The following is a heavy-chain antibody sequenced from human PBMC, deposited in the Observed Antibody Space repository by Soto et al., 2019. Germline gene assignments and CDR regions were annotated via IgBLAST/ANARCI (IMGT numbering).Heavy chain of an antibody. CDR1: GFNFTNHW. D-gene: IGHD2-21*02. CDR3: ARVSGDWPLNWFDP. J-gene: IGHJ5*02. CDR2: ITSDGKSK. Sequence: VHLVESGGGLVQPGGSLRLSCAASGFNFTNHWMHWVRQAPGKGLVWVSRITSDGKSKAYAESVKGRFAISRDNAKNTVYLQMNGLTVEDTAVYYCARVSGDWPLNWFDPWGQGTLVTVSS. V-gene: IGHV3-74*01.